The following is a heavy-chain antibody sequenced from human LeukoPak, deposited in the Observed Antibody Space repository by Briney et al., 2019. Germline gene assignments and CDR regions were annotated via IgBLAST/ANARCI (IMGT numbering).Heavy chain of an antibody. J-gene: IGHJ6*03. CDR1: GYTFTSYD. V-gene: IGHV1-8*01. CDR3: ARARDHEYNMGDYYYMDV. CDR2: MNPNSGNT. D-gene: IGHD1-14*01. Sequence: GASVKVSCKASGYTFTSYDINWVRQATGQGLEWMGWMNPNSGNTGYAQKFQGRVTMTRNTSISTAYMELSSLRSEDTAVYYCARARDHEYNMGDYYYMDVWGKGTTVTVSS.